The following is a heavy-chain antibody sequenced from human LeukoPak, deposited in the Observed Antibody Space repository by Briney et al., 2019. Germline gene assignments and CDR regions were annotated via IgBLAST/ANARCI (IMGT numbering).Heavy chain of an antibody. Sequence: SGPTLVKPTQTLTLTCTFSGFSLSTSGVGVGWIRQPPGKALEWLALIYWDDDKRYSPSLKSRLTITKDTSKNQVVLTMTNMDPVDTATYYCAHIFSDGSGFPAFDIWGQGTMVTVPS. J-gene: IGHJ3*02. CDR3: AHIFSDGSGFPAFDI. CDR1: GFSLSTSGVG. CDR2: IYWDDDK. V-gene: IGHV2-5*02. D-gene: IGHD3-10*01.